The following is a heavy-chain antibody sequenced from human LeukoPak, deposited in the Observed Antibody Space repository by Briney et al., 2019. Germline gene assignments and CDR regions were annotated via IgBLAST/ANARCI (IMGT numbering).Heavy chain of an antibody. CDR1: GVSISRHY. J-gene: IGHJ4*02. CDR3: ARDWVDCSTTSCYYTYFDY. Sequence: SETLSLTCTVSGVSISRHYWSWLRQPPGKGLEWIGYIYYSGSTNYNPSLRSRVTISVDTSKNQFSLKLRSVTAADTAVYYCARDWVDCSTTSCYYTYFDYGGQGTLVTVSS. D-gene: IGHD2-2*01. CDR2: IYYSGST. V-gene: IGHV4-59*11.